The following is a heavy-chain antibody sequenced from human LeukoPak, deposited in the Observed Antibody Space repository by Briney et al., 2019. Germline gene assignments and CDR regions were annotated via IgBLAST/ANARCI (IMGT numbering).Heavy chain of an antibody. CDR1: GFTFRSYA. CDR3: AKDRVRSGSYYKDAFDI. V-gene: IGHV3-23*01. D-gene: IGHD1-26*01. J-gene: IGHJ3*02. CDR2: ISGSGGST. Sequence: GGSLRLSCAPSGFTFRSYAMSWVRQAPGKGLEWVSAISGSGGSTYYADSVKGRFTISRDNSKNTLYLQMNSLRAEDTAVYYCAKDRVRSGSYYKDAFDIWGQGTMVTVSS.